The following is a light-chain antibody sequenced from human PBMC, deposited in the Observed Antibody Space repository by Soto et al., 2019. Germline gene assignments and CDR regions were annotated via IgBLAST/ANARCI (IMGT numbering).Light chain of an antibody. CDR1: SSDVGSYNL. CDR3: CSYAGSLVV. V-gene: IGLV2-23*01. Sequence: QSALTQPASVSGSPGQSITISCTGTSSDVGSYNLVSWYQQHPGKAPKLMIYEGSKRPSGVSNRFSGSKSGNTASLTISGLHAEDEADYYCCSYAGSLVVFGGGTKLTVL. J-gene: IGLJ2*01. CDR2: EGS.